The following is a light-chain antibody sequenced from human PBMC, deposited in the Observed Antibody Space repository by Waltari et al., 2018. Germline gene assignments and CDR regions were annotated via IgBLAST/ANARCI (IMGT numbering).Light chain of an antibody. J-gene: IGLJ3*02. CDR2: RSD. CDR3: ASWDDSMNGHWV. V-gene: IGLV1-44*01. CDR1: ASNIGGNR. Sequence: QSVLTQPPSASGTPGQRVTISCSGSASNIGGNRVTCYQQLPGKAPKLLIYRSDLRPSGVPDRFSGSKSGTSASLAISGLQSEDEADYFCASWDDSMNGHWVFGGGTKVTVL.